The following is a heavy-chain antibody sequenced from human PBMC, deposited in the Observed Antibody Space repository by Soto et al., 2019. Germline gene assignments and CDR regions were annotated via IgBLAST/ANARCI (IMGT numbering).Heavy chain of an antibody. CDR1: GGAFSGYY. Sequence: QVQLQQGGAGLLKPSETPSLTCAVYGGAFSGYYWSWIRQPPGKGLEWIGEINHSGSTNYNPSLKSRVTRSVDTSKNQFSLKLSSVTAADTAVYYRARVWFGPFDPWGQGTPVTVSS. CDR3: ARVWFGPFDP. CDR2: INHSGST. D-gene: IGHD3-10*01. V-gene: IGHV4-34*01. J-gene: IGHJ5*02.